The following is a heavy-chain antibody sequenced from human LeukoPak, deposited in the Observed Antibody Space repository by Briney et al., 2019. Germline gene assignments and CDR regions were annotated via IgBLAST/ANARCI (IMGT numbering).Heavy chain of an antibody. V-gene: IGHV4-59*12. Sequence: SETLSLTCTVSGGSISSYYWSWIRQPPGKGLEWIGYIYYSGSTNYNPSLKSRVTISVDTSKNQFSLKLSSVTAADTAVYYCARGGGSYSSYYFDYWGQGTLVTVSS. CDR1: GGSISSYY. D-gene: IGHD1-26*01. J-gene: IGHJ4*02. CDR2: IYYSGST. CDR3: ARGGGSYSSYYFDY.